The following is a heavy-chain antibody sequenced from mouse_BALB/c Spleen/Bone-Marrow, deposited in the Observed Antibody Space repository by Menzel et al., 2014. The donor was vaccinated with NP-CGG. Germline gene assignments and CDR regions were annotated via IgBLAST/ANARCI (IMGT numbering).Heavy chain of an antibody. J-gene: IGHJ4*01. Sequence: SGAELVKPGASVKMSCKASGYTFTSYWMHWVKQRPGQGLEWIGVIDPSDSYTRYNQKFKGKATLTVDTSSSTAYMQLSSLTSEGSAVYYCTRWGTTVVAYYAMDYWGQGTSVTVSS. CDR2: IDPSDSYT. CDR3: TRWGTTVVAYYAMDY. CDR1: GYTFTSYW. D-gene: IGHD1-1*01. V-gene: IGHV1S127*01.